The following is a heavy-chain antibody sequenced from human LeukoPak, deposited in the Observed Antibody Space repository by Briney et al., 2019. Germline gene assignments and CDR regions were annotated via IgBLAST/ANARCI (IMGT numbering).Heavy chain of an antibody. V-gene: IGHV3-7*01. J-gene: IGHJ4*02. D-gene: IGHD1-14*01. CDR2: INQGGSDK. CDR3: TRDRSRAEDD. CDR1: GFTFSGHW. Sequence: GGSLRLSCAASGFTFSGHWMSWVRQAPGKRLEWVANINQGGSDKYYVDSVKGRFTISRDNANNLLYLQMNSLRGEDTAVYYCTRDRSRAEDDWGQGTLVTVSS.